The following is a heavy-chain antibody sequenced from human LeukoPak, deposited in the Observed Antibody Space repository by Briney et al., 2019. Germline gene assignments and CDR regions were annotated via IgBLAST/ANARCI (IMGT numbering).Heavy chain of an antibody. J-gene: IGHJ4*02. CDR3: AKRGVVIRVILVGFHEEAFYFDS. Sequence: PGGSLRLSCAVSGITLSNYAMTWVRQAPGKGLEWVAGISGSGGGTNYADSVKGRFTISRDNSKNTLYLQMNNLRVDDTAVYFCAKRGVVIRVILVGFHEEAFYFDSWGQGALVTVSS. D-gene: IGHD3-22*01. V-gene: IGHV3-23*01. CDR2: ISGSGGGT. CDR1: GITLSNYA.